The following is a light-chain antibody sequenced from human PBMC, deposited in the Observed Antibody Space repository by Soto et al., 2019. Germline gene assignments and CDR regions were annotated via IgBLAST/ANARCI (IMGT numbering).Light chain of an antibody. CDR3: LSYAASSTNV. J-gene: IGLJ1*01. Sequence: QSALTQPASASGSHGQSVAISCTGTSSDVGAYNYISLYQQHPGKAPKLLLSEVSNRPSWVSDRFSGAKSGSTASLTISGLRAEGEADYYCLSYAASSTNVFGTGTKITVL. V-gene: IGLV2-14*01. CDR1: SSDVGAYNY. CDR2: EVS.